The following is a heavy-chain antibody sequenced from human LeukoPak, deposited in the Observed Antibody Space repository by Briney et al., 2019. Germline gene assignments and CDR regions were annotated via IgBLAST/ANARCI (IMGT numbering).Heavy chain of an antibody. J-gene: IGHJ4*02. Sequence: ASVKVSCKASGYTFTSYYMHWVRQAPGQGLEWMGIINPSGGSTIYAQKFQGRVTMTRDMSTSTVYMELSSLRSDDTAVYYCARLRPDYDSSGYLGFDYWGQGTLVTVSS. CDR3: ARLRPDYDSSGYLGFDY. V-gene: IGHV1-46*01. CDR1: GYTFTSYY. D-gene: IGHD3-22*01. CDR2: INPSGGST.